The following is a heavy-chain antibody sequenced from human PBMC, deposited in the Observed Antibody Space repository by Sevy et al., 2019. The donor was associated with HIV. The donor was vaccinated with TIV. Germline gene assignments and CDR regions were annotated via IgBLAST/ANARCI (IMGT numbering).Heavy chain of an antibody. D-gene: IGHD3-10*01. CDR3: AREVYYYGSGSYAGTPYGLGFDP. Sequence: GGSLRLSCAASGFTFSSYEMNWVRQAPGKGLEWVSYISRSGSTIYYADSVKGRFTISRDNAKNSLYLQMNSLRAEDTAVYYCAREVYYYGSGSYAGTPYGLGFDPWGQGTLVTVSS. CDR2: ISRSGSTI. J-gene: IGHJ5*02. CDR1: GFTFSSYE. V-gene: IGHV3-48*03.